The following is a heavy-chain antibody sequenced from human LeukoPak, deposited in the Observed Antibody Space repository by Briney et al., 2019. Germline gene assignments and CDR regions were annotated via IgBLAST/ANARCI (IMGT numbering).Heavy chain of an antibody. V-gene: IGHV3-74*01. Sequence: PGGSLRLSCAASAFTFSAYWMHWVRQVPGKGLVWVSRINGDGSSTSYADSVKGRFTISRDNAKNTLYLQMNSLRAEDTAVYYCARDLELTYYDSSGYDYWGQGTPVTVSS. D-gene: IGHD3-22*01. CDR1: AFTFSAYW. CDR3: ARDLELTYYDSSGYDY. J-gene: IGHJ4*02. CDR2: INGDGSST.